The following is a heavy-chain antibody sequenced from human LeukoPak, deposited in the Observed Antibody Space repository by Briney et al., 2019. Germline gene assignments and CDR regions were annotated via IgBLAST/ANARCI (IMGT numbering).Heavy chain of an antibody. Sequence: ASVKVSCKASGYTFTGYYMHWVRQAPGQGLEWMGWINPNSGGTNYAQKLQGWVTMTRDTSISTAYMELSRLRSDDTAVYYCARERATYYYGSGLTFWGQGTLVTVSS. CDR1: GYTFTGYY. J-gene: IGHJ4*02. V-gene: IGHV1-2*04. D-gene: IGHD3-10*01. CDR3: ARERATYYYGSGLTF. CDR2: INPNSGGT.